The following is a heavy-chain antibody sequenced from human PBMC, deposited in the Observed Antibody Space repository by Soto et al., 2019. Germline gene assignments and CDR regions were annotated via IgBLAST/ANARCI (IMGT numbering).Heavy chain of an antibody. Sequence: SETLSLTCDVSRYSINNNNWWSWVRQPPGGGLEWIGELHHGGSTNYNPSLESRATFSVDISKNQFFLKVTSVTAADTAVYYCARRQPSTAMIDSWGQGTLVTVSS. CDR3: ARRQPSTAMIDS. CDR2: LHHGGST. J-gene: IGHJ4*02. CDR1: RYSINNNNW. D-gene: IGHD5-18*01. V-gene: IGHV4-4*02.